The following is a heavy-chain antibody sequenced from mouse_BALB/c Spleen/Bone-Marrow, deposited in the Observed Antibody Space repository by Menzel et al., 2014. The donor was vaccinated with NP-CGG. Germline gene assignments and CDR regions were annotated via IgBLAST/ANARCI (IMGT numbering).Heavy chain of an antibody. D-gene: IGHD2-4*01. Sequence: EVQLVESGGGLVKSGGSLKLSCAASGFTFXNYGMSWVRQTPEKRLEWVATISGGGSYTFYSDSVKGRSTISRDNAKNNLYLQLSSLRSEDTALYYCARHAYYDQTEVSFVYWGQGTLVTVSA. CDR1: GFTFXNYG. V-gene: IGHV5-9-2*01. J-gene: IGHJ3*01. CDR2: ISGGGSYT. CDR3: ARHAYYDQTEVSFVY.